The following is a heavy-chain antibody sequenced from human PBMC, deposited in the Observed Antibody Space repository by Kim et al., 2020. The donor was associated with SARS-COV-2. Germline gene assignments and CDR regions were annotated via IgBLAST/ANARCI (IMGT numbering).Heavy chain of an antibody. Sequence: GGSLRLSCAASGFTFSSYAMSWVGQAPGKGLEWVSAISGSGGSTYYADSVKGRFTISRDNSKNTLYLQMNSLRAEDTAVYYCAKDLWDAEAPYWYFDLWGRGTLVTVSS. V-gene: IGHV3-23*01. CDR2: ISGSGGST. CDR1: GFTFSSYA. J-gene: IGHJ2*01. CDR3: AKDLWDAEAPYWYFDL. D-gene: IGHD3-16*01.